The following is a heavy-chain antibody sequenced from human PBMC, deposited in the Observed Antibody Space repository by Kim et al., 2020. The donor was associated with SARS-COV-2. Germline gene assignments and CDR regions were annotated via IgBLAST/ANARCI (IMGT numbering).Heavy chain of an antibody. CDR2: IYYSGST. CDR1: GDSISSGGHY. D-gene: IGHD3-16*01. CDR3: ARGPNYGSFDY. V-gene: IGHV4-31*03. J-gene: IGHJ4*02. Sequence: SETLSLTCSVSGDSISSGGHYWSWIRQYPGKDLEWIGYIYYSGSTYYKPSLKSRVIISVDTSKNQFSLKLNSVTAADTAVYYCARGPNYGSFDYWGQGTLVTVSS.